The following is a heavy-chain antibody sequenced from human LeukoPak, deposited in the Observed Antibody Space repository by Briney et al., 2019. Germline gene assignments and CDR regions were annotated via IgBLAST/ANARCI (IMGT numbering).Heavy chain of an antibody. J-gene: IGHJ4*02. CDR1: GGSFSGYY. Sequence: SETLSLTCAVYGGSFSGYYWSWVRQPPGKGLEWIGYFYYSGSTTYNPPLKSRVTISVDTSKNQFSLKLTSVTAADTAVYYCARSGFCSGGSCYATGLFDYWGQGTLVTVSS. CDR2: FYYSGST. CDR3: ARSGFCSGGSCYATGLFDY. V-gene: IGHV4-59*08. D-gene: IGHD2-15*01.